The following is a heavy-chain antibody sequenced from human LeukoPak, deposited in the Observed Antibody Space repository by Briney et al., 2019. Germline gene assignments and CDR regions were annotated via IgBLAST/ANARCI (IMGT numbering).Heavy chain of an antibody. D-gene: IGHD3-9*01. CDR2: ISAYNGNT. CDR1: GYTLTSYG. V-gene: IGHV1-18*01. J-gene: IGHJ4*02. CDR3: ARTLRSFGEPRAGY. Sequence: GASVKVSCKPSGYTLTSYGISWVRQAPGHGLEWMGWISAYNGNTNYAQKLQGRVTMTTDTSTSTAYMELTSLRSDDTAVYYCARTLRSFGEPRAGYWGQGTLVTVSS.